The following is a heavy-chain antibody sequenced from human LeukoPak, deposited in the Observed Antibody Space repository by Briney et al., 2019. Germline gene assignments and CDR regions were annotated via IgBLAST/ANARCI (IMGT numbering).Heavy chain of an antibody. D-gene: IGHD6-19*01. J-gene: IGHJ3*02. V-gene: IGHV3-23*01. CDR2: ISGGGGST. CDR3: AKRASGGWYAVGDAFDI. Sequence: QSGGSLRLSCAASGFTFSSYAMSWVRQAPGKGLEWVSAISGGGGSTYYADSVKGRFTISRDNSKNTLYLQMNSLRAEDTAVYYCAKRASGGWYAVGDAFDIWGQGTMVTVSS. CDR1: GFTFSSYA.